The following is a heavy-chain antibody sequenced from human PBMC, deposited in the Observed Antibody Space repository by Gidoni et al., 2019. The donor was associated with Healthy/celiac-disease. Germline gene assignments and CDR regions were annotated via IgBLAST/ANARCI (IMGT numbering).Heavy chain of an antibody. J-gene: IGHJ4*02. CDR1: GFTFSSYS. Sequence: EVQLVESGGGLVKPGGSLRLSCAASGFTFSSYSMNWVRQAPGKGLEWVSSSSSSSSYIYYADSVKGRFTISRDNAKNSLYLQMNSLRAEDTAVYYCARDRLATNPILWGQGTLVTVSS. V-gene: IGHV3-21*01. CDR2: SSSSSSYI. D-gene: IGHD1-26*01. CDR3: ARDRLATNPIL.